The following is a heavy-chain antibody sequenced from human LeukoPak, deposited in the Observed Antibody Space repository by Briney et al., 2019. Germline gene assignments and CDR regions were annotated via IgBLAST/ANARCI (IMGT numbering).Heavy chain of an antibody. D-gene: IGHD4-23*01. V-gene: IGHV1-3*01. CDR2: INAGIGNT. Sequence: ASVKVSCKASGYIFTTYAMHWVRQAPGQSLEWMGWINAGIGNTKYLQKFQGRVTITRDTSASTAYMELSSLRSEDTAVYYCAREGGSNLYYFDYWGQGTLVTVSS. CDR1: GYIFTTYA. J-gene: IGHJ4*02. CDR3: AREGGSNLYYFDY.